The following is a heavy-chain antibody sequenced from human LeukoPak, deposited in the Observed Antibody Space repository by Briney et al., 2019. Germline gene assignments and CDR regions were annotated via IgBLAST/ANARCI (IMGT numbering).Heavy chain of an antibody. CDR3: AKERTDFCSGYQASNWFDP. Sequence: GGSLRLSCAASGFTFSSYGMHWVRQAPGKGLEWVAVIWYDGSNKYYADSVKGRFTISRDNSKNTLYLQMNSLRAEDTAVYYCAKERTDFCSGYQASNWFDPWGQGTLVTVSS. D-gene: IGHD3-3*01. J-gene: IGHJ5*02. CDR2: IWYDGSNK. V-gene: IGHV3-33*06. CDR1: GFTFSSYG.